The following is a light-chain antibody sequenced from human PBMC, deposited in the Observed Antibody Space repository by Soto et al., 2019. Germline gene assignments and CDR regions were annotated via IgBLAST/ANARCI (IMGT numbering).Light chain of an antibody. CDR1: QGISNY. J-gene: IGKJ4*01. CDR3: QKYNSAPSLT. V-gene: IGKV1-27*01. Sequence: IQMTQAPSSLSASVGDRVTITCRASQGISNYLAWYQQKPGKVPKLLIYAASTLQSGVPSRFSGSGSGTDFTLTISSLQPEDVATYYCQKYNSAPSLTFGGGTKVDIK. CDR2: AAS.